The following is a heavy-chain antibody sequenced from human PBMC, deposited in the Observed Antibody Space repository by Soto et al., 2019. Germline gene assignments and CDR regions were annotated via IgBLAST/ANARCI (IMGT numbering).Heavy chain of an antibody. CDR3: AKDKETGGYDSYFYT. D-gene: IGHD3-16*01. Sequence: EVQLLESGGGLIQPGGSLRLSCAASGFTLGIYGMGWVRQAPGKGLEWVSTITGDNTYYADSEKVRFTISRDNYKNTLYLQMSSLRAEDTALYYSAKDKETGGYDSYFYTWGQGTLVTVSS. J-gene: IGHJ4*02. V-gene: IGHV3-23*01. CDR1: GFTLGIYG. CDR2: ITGDNT.